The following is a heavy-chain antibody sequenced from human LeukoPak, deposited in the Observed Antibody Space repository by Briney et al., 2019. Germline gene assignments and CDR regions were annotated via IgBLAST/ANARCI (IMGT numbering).Heavy chain of an antibody. CDR2: IKEDGSEK. D-gene: IGHD3-16*01. Sequence: QPGGSLRLSCAASGFTLSSYWMTWVRQAPGKGLEWVANIKEDGSEKYYVDSVKGRFTISRDNAKNSLYLQMNSLRAEDTAVYYCARRRGIDYWGQGTLVIVSS. J-gene: IGHJ4*02. CDR1: GFTLSSYW. CDR3: ARRRGIDY. V-gene: IGHV3-7*01.